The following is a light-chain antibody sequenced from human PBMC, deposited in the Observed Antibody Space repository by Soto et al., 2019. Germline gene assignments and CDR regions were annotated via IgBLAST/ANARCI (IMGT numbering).Light chain of an antibody. Sequence: EVVLPQSPATLSVSPGERATLSCRASQSVSSDLAWYHQKPGQAPRLLIYGASSRATDIPDRFSGSGSGTGFTLTISRLEPVDSAVYYCQQYGSSPTTFGQGTKVDIK. CDR2: GAS. CDR3: QQYGSSPTT. V-gene: IGKV3-20*01. J-gene: IGKJ1*01. CDR1: QSVSSD.